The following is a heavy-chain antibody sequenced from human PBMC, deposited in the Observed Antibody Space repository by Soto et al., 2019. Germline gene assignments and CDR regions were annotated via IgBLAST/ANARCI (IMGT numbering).Heavy chain of an antibody. CDR2: IWYDGNNK. D-gene: IGHD2-21*01. CDR3: ARGLHSLFDY. CDR1: GFTLSHYG. V-gene: IGHV3-33*01. Sequence: PWGSLGISCAACGFTLSHYGMDCVRQAPGKGREWVAVIWYDGNNKYYADSVKGRFTISRDNSNNTLYVQMTSLRAEDTAVYYCARGLHSLFDYWGQGTLVTVSS. J-gene: IGHJ4*02.